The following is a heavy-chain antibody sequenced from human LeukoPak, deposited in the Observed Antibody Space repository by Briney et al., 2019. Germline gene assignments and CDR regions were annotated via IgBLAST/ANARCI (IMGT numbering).Heavy chain of an antibody. CDR2: IIYNGGSI. Sequence: GGSLRLPCAASGFTSVDYAVDWFGRPPGRGRRGVAGIIYNGGSIKYAASVKGRFTIYRDNAKNSLYLQMNSLTVEDTALYYCAKVGPVSSYGFGFFNYWGRGTLVTVSS. V-gene: IGHV3-9*02. D-gene: IGHD5-18*01. CDR3: AKVGPVSSYGFGFFNY. J-gene: IGHJ4*02. CDR1: GFTSVDYA.